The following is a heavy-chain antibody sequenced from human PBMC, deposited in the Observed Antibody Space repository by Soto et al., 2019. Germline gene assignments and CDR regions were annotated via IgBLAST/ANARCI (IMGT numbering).Heavy chain of an antibody. J-gene: IGHJ2*01. CDR1: GYTFTGYY. D-gene: IGHD6-6*01. V-gene: IGHV1-2*04. Sequence: QVQLVQSGAEVKKPGASVKVSCKASGYTFTGYYMHWVRQAPGQGLEWMGWINPNSGGRNYAQKFQGWVTMTRDTSISTAYMELSRLRSDDTAGYYFARGSSSSRWYFDLWGRGTLVTVSS. CDR2: INPNSGGR. CDR3: ARGSSSSRWYFDL.